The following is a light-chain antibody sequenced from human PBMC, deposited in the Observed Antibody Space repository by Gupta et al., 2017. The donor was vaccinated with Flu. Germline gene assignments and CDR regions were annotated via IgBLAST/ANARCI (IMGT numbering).Light chain of an antibody. Sequence: EIVFTQSPGTLSLSPGERATLSCRASQSVSSSYLAWYQQKPGQAPRLLIYGASNRATGIPDRFSGSGSGTDFTLTISRLEPEDFAVYYCQHEDSSPEVFGQGTKLEIK. CDR1: QSVSSSY. CDR3: QHEDSSPEV. J-gene: IGKJ2*01. V-gene: IGKV3-20*01. CDR2: GAS.